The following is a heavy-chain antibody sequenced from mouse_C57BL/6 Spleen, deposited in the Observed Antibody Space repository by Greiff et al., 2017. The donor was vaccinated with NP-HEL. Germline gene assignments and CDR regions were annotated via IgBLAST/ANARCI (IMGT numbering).Heavy chain of an antibody. V-gene: IGHV1-82*01. J-gene: IGHJ2*01. D-gene: IGHD1-1*01. Sequence: VKVVESGPELVKPGASVKISCKASGYAFSSSWMNWVKQRPGQGLEWIGRIYPGDGGTNYTGKFKGKATLTADKSSSTAYMQLSSLTSEDSAVDFCARYLYYGSGYGDYWCQGTTLTVSS. CDR3: ARYLYYGSGYGDY. CDR2: IYPGDGGT. CDR1: GYAFSSSW.